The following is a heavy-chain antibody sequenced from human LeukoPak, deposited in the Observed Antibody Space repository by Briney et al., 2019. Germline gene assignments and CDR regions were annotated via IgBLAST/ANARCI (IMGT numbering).Heavy chain of an antibody. Sequence: GASVKVSCKASGHTFTSYYMHWVRQAPGQGLEWMGIINPSGGSTSYAQKFQGRVTMTRDTSTSTVYMELSSLRSEDTAVYYCARAYYDFWSGYYTGYFDYWGQGTLVTVSS. CDR3: ARAYYDFWSGYYTGYFDY. J-gene: IGHJ4*02. D-gene: IGHD3-3*01. CDR1: GHTFTSYY. V-gene: IGHV1-46*01. CDR2: INPSGGST.